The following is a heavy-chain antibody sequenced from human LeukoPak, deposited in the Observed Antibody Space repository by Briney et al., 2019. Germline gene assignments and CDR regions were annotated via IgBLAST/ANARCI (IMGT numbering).Heavy chain of an antibody. J-gene: IGHJ4*02. D-gene: IGHD3-9*01. CDR3: AKGSGYDTDFDY. CDR2: ISGSGDNT. Sequence: GGSLRLSCAASGFTFSTYVMSWVRQAPGEGLEWVSGISGSGDNTYYADSVKGRFTISRDNSKNTLYLQMNSLRAEDTAVYYCAKGSGYDTDFDYWGQGTLVTVSS. V-gene: IGHV3-23*01. CDR1: GFTFSTYV.